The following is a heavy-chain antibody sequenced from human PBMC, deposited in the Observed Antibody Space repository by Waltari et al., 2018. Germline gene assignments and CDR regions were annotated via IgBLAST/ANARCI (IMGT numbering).Heavy chain of an antibody. D-gene: IGHD4-17*01. CDR2: ISYDGSKK. CDR3: AKPRGTTVTTDFDY. CDR1: GFTFSSYG. Sequence: QVHLVESGGGVVQPGRSLRLSCAASGFTFSSYGMHWVRQAPGKGLEWVAVISYDGSKKYYADSVKGRFTISRDNSKNTLYLQMNSLRAEDTAVYYCAKPRGTTVTTDFDYWGQGTLLTVSS. V-gene: IGHV3-30*18. J-gene: IGHJ4*02.